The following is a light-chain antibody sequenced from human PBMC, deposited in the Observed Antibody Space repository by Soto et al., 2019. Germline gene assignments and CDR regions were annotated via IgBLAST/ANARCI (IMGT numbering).Light chain of an antibody. CDR1: QSITSF. Sequence: DIQMTQSXSSLSASVVARVTISCRARQSITSFLNWYQQKPGTAPRLLIYRASKVTSGVPPRFSGSGSGRDFTLTISSLRPEDIATYFCQQSYSSPPWTLGQG. CDR3: QQSYSSPPWT. V-gene: IGKV1-39*01. J-gene: IGKJ1*01. CDR2: RAS.